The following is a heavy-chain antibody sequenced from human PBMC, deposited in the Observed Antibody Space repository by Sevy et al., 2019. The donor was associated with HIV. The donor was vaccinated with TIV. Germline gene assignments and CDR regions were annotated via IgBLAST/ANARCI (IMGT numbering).Heavy chain of an antibody. Sequence: SETLSLTCAVYGGSFSGYYWSWIRQPPGKGLEWFGEINHSGSTNYNPSLKSRVTISVDTSKHQFSLKLSPVTAADTAVYYCAGGGVLWFGEPFDYWGQGTLVTVSS. D-gene: IGHD3-10*01. CDR2: INHSGST. CDR1: GGSFSGYY. J-gene: IGHJ4*02. CDR3: AGGGVLWFGEPFDY. V-gene: IGHV4-34*01.